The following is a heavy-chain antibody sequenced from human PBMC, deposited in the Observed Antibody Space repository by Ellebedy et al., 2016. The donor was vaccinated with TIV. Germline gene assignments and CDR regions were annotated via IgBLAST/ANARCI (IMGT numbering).Heavy chain of an antibody. J-gene: IGHJ4*02. CDR3: ASGEIQLWLFGLVY. CDR2: IYYSGST. CDR1: GGSISPYY. V-gene: IGHV4-59*08. Sequence: MPSETLSLTCTVSGGSISPYYWSWIRQPPGKGLEWIGYIYYSGSTNYNPSLKSRVTISVDTSKNQFSLKLSSVTAADTAVYYCASGEIQLWLFGLVYWGQGTLVTVSS. D-gene: IGHD5-18*01.